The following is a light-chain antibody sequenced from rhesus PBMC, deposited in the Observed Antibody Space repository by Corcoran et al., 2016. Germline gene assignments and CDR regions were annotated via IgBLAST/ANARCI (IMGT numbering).Light chain of an antibody. CDR3: YQHSSGRT. J-gene: IGKJ1*01. CDR1: ESVSSY. CDR2: GAS. Sequence: QVVLTQSPATLSLSPGERATLSCRASESVSSYLAWYQQKPGQAPRLLIYGASSRATGIPDRCSGSGSGAYFTLTINSLEPEDVGVYHCYQHSSGRTFGQGTKVEI. V-gene: IGKV3-10*01.